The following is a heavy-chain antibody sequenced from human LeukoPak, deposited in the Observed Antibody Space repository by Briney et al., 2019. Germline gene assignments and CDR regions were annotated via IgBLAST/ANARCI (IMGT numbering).Heavy chain of an antibody. Sequence: ASVKVSCKISRFGLSVLSIHWMRQAPGKGLEWVGGVRPETGEPIFAQKFRGRVTMTEDTFTDTGYLELRGLTSEDTAVYYCSTDSGRSYFYFDFWGQGTLVTVSS. CDR1: RFGLSVLS. CDR2: VRPETGEP. D-gene: IGHD3-10*01. CDR3: STDSGRSYFYFDF. J-gene: IGHJ4*02. V-gene: IGHV1-24*01.